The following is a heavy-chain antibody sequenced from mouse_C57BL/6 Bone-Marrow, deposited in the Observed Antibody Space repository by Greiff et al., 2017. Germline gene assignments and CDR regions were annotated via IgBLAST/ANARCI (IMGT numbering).Heavy chain of an antibody. V-gene: IGHV1-69*01. CDR1: GYTFTSYW. CDR2: IEPSDSYT. Sequence: QVQLQQSGAELVMPGASVKLSCKASGYTFTSYWMHWVKQRPGQGLEWIGEIEPSDSYTNYNQKFKGKSTLTVDKSSSTAYMQLSSLTSEDSAVYYCAREGYGYVLFAYWGQGTLLTVSA. J-gene: IGHJ3*01. D-gene: IGHD2-2*01. CDR3: AREGYGYVLFAY.